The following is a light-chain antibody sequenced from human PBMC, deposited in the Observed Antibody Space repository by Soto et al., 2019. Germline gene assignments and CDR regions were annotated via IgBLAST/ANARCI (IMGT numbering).Light chain of an antibody. Sequence: DIQMTQSPSSLSASVGDRGTITCRASQSISNYLNWYQQKPGKAPKLLMYAASSLQSGVPSRFSGSESGTDFTLTISSLQPEDFAIYYYQQSYSTPRTFGQETKVQI. CDR2: AAS. J-gene: IGKJ1*01. V-gene: IGKV1-39*01. CDR1: QSISNY. CDR3: QQSYSTPRT.